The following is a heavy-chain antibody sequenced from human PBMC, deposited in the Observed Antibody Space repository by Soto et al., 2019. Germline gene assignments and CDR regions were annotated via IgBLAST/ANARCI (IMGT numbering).Heavy chain of an antibody. Sequence: SQTLSLTCVISGDRVSSNSAGWNWIRQSPSRGLEWLGRTYYQSKWNNDYALSVKSRITINPDTSKNQFSLHLDSVTPEDTAVYYCTGITWFRGMDVWGQGTPVTVSS. CDR1: GDRVSSNSAG. CDR2: TYYQSKWNN. V-gene: IGHV6-1*01. CDR3: TGITWFRGMDV. J-gene: IGHJ6*02. D-gene: IGHD3-10*01.